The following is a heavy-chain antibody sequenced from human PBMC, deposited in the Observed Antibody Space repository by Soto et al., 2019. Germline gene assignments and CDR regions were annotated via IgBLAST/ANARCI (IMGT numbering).Heavy chain of an antibody. V-gene: IGHV3-33*01. D-gene: IGHD3-22*01. Sequence: GGSLRLSCAASGFTFSSYGMHWVRQAPGKGLEWVAVIWYDGSNKYYADSVKGRFTISRDNSKNTLYLQMNSLRAEDTAVYYCARDGIGYDSSGYYLGYWGQGTRVTVSS. CDR1: GFTFSSYG. CDR2: IWYDGSNK. J-gene: IGHJ4*02. CDR3: ARDGIGYDSSGYYLGY.